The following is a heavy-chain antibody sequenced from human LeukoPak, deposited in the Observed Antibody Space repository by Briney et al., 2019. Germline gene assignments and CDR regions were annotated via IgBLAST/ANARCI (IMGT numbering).Heavy chain of an antibody. CDR2: IRSNGRDT. D-gene: IGHD2-15*01. CDR1: GCTFSEYS. Sequence: PGGSLRLSCAASGCTFSEYSMSWVRQAPGKGLEWVSNIRSNGRDTYYTDSVKGRFTISRDNSKNTLYLEMNSLRAEDTAVYYCAKGGYTTCFDPWGQGTLVTVSS. J-gene: IGHJ5*02. CDR3: AKGGYTTCFDP. V-gene: IGHV3-23*01.